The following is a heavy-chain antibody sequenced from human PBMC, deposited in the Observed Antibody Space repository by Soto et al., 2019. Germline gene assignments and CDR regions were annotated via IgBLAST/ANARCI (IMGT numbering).Heavy chain of an antibody. CDR2: IYYSGST. Sequence: PSEPLSLTGTVSGGSISSSSYYWGWIRQPRGKGREWIGSIYYSGSTYYNQSLKSRVTISVDTSKNQFSLKLSSVTAADTAVYYCARDGDGRMTTNPYYYNGMDVWGPGTTVTVSS. CDR1: GGSISSSSYY. J-gene: IGHJ6*02. V-gene: IGHV4-39*07. CDR3: ARDGDGRMTTNPYYYNGMDV. D-gene: IGHD4-4*01.